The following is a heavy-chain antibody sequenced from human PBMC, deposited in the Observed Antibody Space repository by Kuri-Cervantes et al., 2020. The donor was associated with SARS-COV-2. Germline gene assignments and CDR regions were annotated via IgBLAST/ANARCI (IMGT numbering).Heavy chain of an antibody. CDR2: INPNSGGT. D-gene: IGHD6-13*01. V-gene: IGHV1-2*06. Sequence: ASVKVSCKASGYTFTGYYMHWVRQAPGQGLEWMGRINPNSGGTNYAQKFQGRVTMTRNTSISTAYMELSSLRSEDTAVYYCARVGYSSSWYAENSPGFDYWGQGTLVTVSS. CDR3: ARVGYSSSWYAENSPGFDY. J-gene: IGHJ4*02. CDR1: GYTFTGYY.